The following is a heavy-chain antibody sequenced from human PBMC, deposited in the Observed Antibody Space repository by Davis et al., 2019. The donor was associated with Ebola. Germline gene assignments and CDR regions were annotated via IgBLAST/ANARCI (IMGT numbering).Heavy chain of an antibody. CDR3: ASKTGTTYYYYGMDV. CDR1: GFTFDDYA. D-gene: IGHD1-1*01. V-gene: IGHV3-9*01. J-gene: IGHJ6*02. Sequence: GGSLRLSCAASGFTFDDYAMHWVRQAPGKGLEWVSGISWNSGSIGYADSVKGRFTISRDNAKNSLYLQMNSLRAEDTAVYYCASKTGTTYYYYGMDVWGQGTTVTVSS. CDR2: ISWNSGSI.